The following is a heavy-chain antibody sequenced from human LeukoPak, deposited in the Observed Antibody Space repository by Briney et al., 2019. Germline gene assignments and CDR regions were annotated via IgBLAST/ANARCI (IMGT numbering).Heavy chain of an antibody. Sequence: GGSLRLSCAASGFTVSSNYMSWVRQAPGKGLEWVSVIYSGGSTYYADSVKGRFTISRDNSKNTLYLQMNSLRAEDTAVYYCAKGTDDYGDYPAFNYFDYWGQGTLVTVSS. D-gene: IGHD4-17*01. V-gene: IGHV3-66*01. J-gene: IGHJ4*02. CDR1: GFTVSSNY. CDR3: AKGTDDYGDYPAFNYFDY. CDR2: IYSGGST.